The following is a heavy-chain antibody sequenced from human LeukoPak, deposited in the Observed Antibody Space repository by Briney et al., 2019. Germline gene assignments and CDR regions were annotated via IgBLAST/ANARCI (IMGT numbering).Heavy chain of an antibody. Sequence: GGSLRLSCAASGFTFSSYAMHWVRQAPGKGLEYVSAISSNGGSTYYANSVKGRFTISRDNSKNTLYLQMGSLRAEDMAVYYCARVSTYYYGSGSYCLDYWGQGTLVTVSS. CDR2: ISSNGGST. V-gene: IGHV3-64*01. CDR3: ARVSTYYYGSGSYCLDY. CDR1: GFTFSSYA. D-gene: IGHD3-10*01. J-gene: IGHJ4*02.